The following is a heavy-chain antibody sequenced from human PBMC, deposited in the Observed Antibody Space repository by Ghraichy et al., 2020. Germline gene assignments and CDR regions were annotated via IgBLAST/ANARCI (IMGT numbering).Heavy chain of an antibody. CDR1: GYSFTSYW. Sequence: GESLNISCKGSGYSFTSYWIGWVRQMPGKGLEWMGIIYPGDSDTRYSPSFQGQVTISADKSISTAYLQWSSLKASDTAMYYCARGGYSYGPISYYYYGMDVWGQGTTVTVSS. J-gene: IGHJ6*02. D-gene: IGHD5-18*01. CDR3: ARGGYSYGPISYYYYGMDV. V-gene: IGHV5-51*01. CDR2: IYPGDSDT.